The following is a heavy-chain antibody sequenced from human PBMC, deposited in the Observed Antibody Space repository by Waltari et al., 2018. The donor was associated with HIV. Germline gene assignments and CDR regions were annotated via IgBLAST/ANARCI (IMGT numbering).Heavy chain of an antibody. CDR2: ISHDGSND. Sequence: QGQLVESGGALVQPGKSLRLSCSASGFPLRNYAITWVRQAPGKGLEWVSVISHDGSNDKYGDSVKGRFTISRDNSKNTLYLEMNTLRAEDTAVYYCARVGYGDYLEYWGQGTLVIVSS. J-gene: IGHJ4*02. CDR1: GFPLRNYA. V-gene: IGHV3-30*01. CDR3: ARVGYGDYLEY. D-gene: IGHD4-17*01.